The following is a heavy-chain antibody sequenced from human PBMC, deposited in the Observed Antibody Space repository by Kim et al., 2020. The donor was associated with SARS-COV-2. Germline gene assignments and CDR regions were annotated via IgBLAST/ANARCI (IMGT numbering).Heavy chain of an antibody. J-gene: IGHJ5*02. CDR1: GGTFSSYA. CDR2: IIPIFGTA. Sequence: SVKVSCKASGGTFSSYAISWVRQAPGQGLEWMGGIIPIFGTANYAQKFQGRVTITADESTSTAYMELSSLRSEDTAVYYCARVGLFLGWLSWLDPWGQGTLVTVSS. CDR3: ARVGLFLGWLSWLDP. V-gene: IGHV1-69*13. D-gene: IGHD3-3*01.